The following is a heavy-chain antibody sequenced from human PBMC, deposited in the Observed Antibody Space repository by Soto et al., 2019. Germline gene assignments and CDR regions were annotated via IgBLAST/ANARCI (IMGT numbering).Heavy chain of an antibody. CDR2: FDPEDGET. J-gene: IGHJ3*02. CDR1: GYTLTDLS. CDR3: ATDHPVTPDAFDI. D-gene: IGHD2-21*02. Sequence: ASVTVSCKVSGYTLTDLSMHWMRQAPGKGLEWMGGFDPEDGETIYAQKFQGRVTMTEDTSTDTAYMELSSLRSEDTAVYYCATDHPVTPDAFDIWGQGTMVTVSS. V-gene: IGHV1-24*01.